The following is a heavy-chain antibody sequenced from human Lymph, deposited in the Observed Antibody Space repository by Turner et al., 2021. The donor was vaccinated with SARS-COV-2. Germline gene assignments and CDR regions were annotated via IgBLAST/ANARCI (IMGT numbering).Heavy chain of an antibody. J-gene: IGHJ4*02. CDR2: IIPMLDIA. CDR3: ARDVTGPLGY. V-gene: IGHV1-69*10. CDR1: GGTFSSYA. Sequence: QVQLVQSGAEVKKPGSSVKVSCKASGGTFSSYAISWVRRAPGQGLELMGGIIPMLDIANYAQKFQGRVTITADKSTSTAYMELSSLRSEDTAVYYCARDVTGPLGYWGQGTLVTVSS. D-gene: IGHD1-20*01.